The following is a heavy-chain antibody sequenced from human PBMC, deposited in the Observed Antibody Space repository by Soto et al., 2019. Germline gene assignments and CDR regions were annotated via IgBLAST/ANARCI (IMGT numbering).Heavy chain of an antibody. V-gene: IGHV3-21*01. J-gene: IGHJ6*03. CDR2: ISSSSSYI. D-gene: IGHD2-15*01. Sequence: EVQLVESGGGLVKPGGSLRLSCAASGFTFSSYSMNWVRQAPGKGLEWVSSISSSSSYIYYADSVKGRFTISRENAKNSLYLQMNSLRAEDTAVYYCARVGGYYYYYMDVWGKGTTVTVSS. CDR3: ARVGGYYYYYMDV. CDR1: GFTFSSYS.